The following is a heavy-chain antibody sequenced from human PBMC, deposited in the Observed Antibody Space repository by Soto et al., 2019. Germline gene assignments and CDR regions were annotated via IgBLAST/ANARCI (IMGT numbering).Heavy chain of an antibody. CDR3: AKNLPRTGRFDY. J-gene: IGHJ4*02. CDR2: ISSSGSTI. CDR1: GFTFSRYE. V-gene: IGHV3-48*03. Sequence: GGSLRLSCAASGFTFSRYEMNWVRQAPGKGLEWVSYISSSGSTIYYADSVKGRFTISRDRSKNQFSLQMTSVTAADTAVYYCAKNLPRTGRFDYWGQGTLVTVSS.